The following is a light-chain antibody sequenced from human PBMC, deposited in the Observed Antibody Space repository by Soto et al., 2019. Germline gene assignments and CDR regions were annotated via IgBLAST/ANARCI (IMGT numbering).Light chain of an antibody. J-gene: IGKJ5*01. CDR1: QSVRSNY. CDR3: QQYGTSPIT. Sequence: EIVLTQSPGTLSLSPGERATLSCRASQSVRSNYLAWYQQKRGQAPRALIYIASNRATGIPDRFSGSGSGTEFTLTISRLEPEDFAVYYCQQYGTSPITFGQGTRLEIK. V-gene: IGKV3-20*01. CDR2: IAS.